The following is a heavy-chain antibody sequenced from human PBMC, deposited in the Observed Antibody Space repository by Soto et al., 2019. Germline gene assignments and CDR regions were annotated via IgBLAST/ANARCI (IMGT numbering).Heavy chain of an antibody. CDR1: GYTFTSYG. Sequence: GASVKVSCKASGYTFTSYGISWVRQAPGPGLEWMGWISAYNGNTNYAQKLQGRVTMTTDTSTSTAYMELRSLRSDDTAVYYCARDQWMYYYGSGSYGSWFDPWGQGTLVTVSS. CDR2: ISAYNGNT. CDR3: ARDQWMYYYGSGSYGSWFDP. D-gene: IGHD3-10*01. V-gene: IGHV1-18*01. J-gene: IGHJ5*02.